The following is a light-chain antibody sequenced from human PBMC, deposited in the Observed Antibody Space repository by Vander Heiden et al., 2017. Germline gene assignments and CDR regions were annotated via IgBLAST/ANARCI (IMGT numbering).Light chain of an antibody. Sequence: DVVMTQSPLSLPVTLVQPASISCRSSQSLVYSDGNTYVNWFQQRPGQSTRRIIDKVSNRDSGVPDRCGGRGSGTEFTRKSSRVEAEDGGGYYGRQGTCGPQTFGPGTQVDIK. J-gene: IGKJ3*01. V-gene: IGKV2-30*01. CDR1: QSLVYSDGNTY. CDR3: RQGTCGPQT. CDR2: KVS.